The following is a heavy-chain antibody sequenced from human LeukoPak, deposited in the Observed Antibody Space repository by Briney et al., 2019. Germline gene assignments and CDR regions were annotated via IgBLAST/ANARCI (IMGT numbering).Heavy chain of an antibody. D-gene: IGHD6-13*01. J-gene: IGHJ4*02. V-gene: IGHV4-34*01. CDR3: ARDSHSGYSSL. Sequence: SETLSLTCAVYGGSFSGCYWSWIRQPPGKGLEWIGEINHSGSTNYNPSLKSRVTISVDTSKNQFSLKLSSVTAADTTVYYCARDSHSGYSSLWGQGTLVTVSS. CDR1: GGSFSGCY. CDR2: INHSGST.